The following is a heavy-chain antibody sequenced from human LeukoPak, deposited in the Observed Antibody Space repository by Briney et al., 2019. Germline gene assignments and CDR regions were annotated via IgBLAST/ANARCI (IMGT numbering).Heavy chain of an antibody. CDR3: ARGADGVSSNSRGWFDP. CDR1: GFTVSNNY. CDR2: ISTSSSYI. J-gene: IGHJ5*02. D-gene: IGHD2-15*01. V-gene: IGHV3-21*01. Sequence: GGSLRLSRAASGFTVSNNYMSWVRQAPGKGLEWVSSISTSSSYIYYADSVKGRFTISRDNARNSLYLQMNTLRAEDTAVYSCARGADGVSSNSRGWFDPWGQGTLVTVSS.